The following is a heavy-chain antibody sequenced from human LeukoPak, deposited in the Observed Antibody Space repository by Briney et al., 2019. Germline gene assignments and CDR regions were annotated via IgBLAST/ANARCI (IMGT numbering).Heavy chain of an antibody. J-gene: IGHJ4*02. Sequence: PGGSLRLSCAASGFTFTNYCMHWVRQVPGKGLVWVSIINTDTRGTYYADSVKRRSTISRDNAKSTLYLQMGSLRAEDTAVYYCARAGAYHFDNWGQGTLVTVSS. CDR2: INTDTRGT. D-gene: IGHD3-16*01. CDR3: ARAGAYHFDN. V-gene: IGHV3-74*01. CDR1: GFTFTNYC.